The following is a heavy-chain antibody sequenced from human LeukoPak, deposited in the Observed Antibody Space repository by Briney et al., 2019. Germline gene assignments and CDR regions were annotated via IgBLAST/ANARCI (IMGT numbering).Heavy chain of an antibody. CDR1: GGSISSYY. V-gene: IGHV4-59*01. Sequence: SETLSLTCTVSGGSISSYYWSWIRQPPGKGLEWIGYIYYSGSTNYNPSLKSRVTISVDTSKNQFSLKLSSVTAADTAVYYCARVVAAAGPFYYYYGMDVWGQGTTVTVSS. J-gene: IGHJ6*02. CDR2: IYYSGST. CDR3: ARVVAAAGPFYYYYGMDV. D-gene: IGHD6-13*01.